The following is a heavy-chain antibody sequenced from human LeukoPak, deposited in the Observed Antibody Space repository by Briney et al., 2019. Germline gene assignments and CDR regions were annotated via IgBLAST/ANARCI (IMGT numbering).Heavy chain of an antibody. Sequence: GASVKVSCKASGYTFTSYYMHWVRQAPGQGLEWMGIINPSGGSTSYAQKFQGRVTISVDTSKNQFSLKLSSVTAADTAVYYCARRFLHESYQLLSAYAFDIWGQGTMVTVSS. V-gene: IGHV1-46*01. CDR3: ARRFLHESYQLLSAYAFDI. CDR1: GYTFTSYY. CDR2: INPSGGST. J-gene: IGHJ3*02. D-gene: IGHD2-2*01.